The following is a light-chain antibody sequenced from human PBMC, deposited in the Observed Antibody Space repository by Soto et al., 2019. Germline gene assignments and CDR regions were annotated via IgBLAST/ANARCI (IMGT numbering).Light chain of an antibody. CDR3: QQRSNWPPALS. CDR1: QSVNNF. Sequence: EVVLTQSPATLSLSSGDRATLSCRASQSVNNFLAWYQQKPGQTPRLLIYDASKRATGIPGRFSGSGSGTDFTLTISSLEPEDFAVYYCQQRSNWPPALSFGGGTKVDIK. V-gene: IGKV3-11*01. J-gene: IGKJ4*01. CDR2: DAS.